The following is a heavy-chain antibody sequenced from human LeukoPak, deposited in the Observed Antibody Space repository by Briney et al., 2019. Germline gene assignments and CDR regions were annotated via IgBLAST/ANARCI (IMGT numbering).Heavy chain of an antibody. D-gene: IGHD1-26*01. J-gene: IGHJ6*02. CDR1: GFTFSSYA. CDR2: ISGSGGST. Sequence: GGSLRLSCAASGFTFSSYAMSGVRQAPGKGLEWVSAISGSGGSTYYADSVKGRFTISRDNSKNTLYLQMNSLRAEDTAVYYCAKVTTVGYYGMDVWGQGTTVTVSS. CDR3: AKVTTVGYYGMDV. V-gene: IGHV3-23*01.